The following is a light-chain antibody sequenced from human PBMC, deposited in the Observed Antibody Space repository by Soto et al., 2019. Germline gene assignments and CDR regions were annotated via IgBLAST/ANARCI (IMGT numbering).Light chain of an antibody. J-gene: IGLJ1*01. CDR1: SGHSTYA. Sequence: QPVLTQSPSASASLGASVKVTCTLSSGHSTYAIAWHQQQPEKGPRYLMKLNNDGSHSKGDGIPDRFSGSSSGAERYLTISSLQSEDEADYYCQTWGTGILVFGTGTKLTVL. CDR3: QTWGTGILV. V-gene: IGLV4-69*01. CDR2: LNNDGSH.